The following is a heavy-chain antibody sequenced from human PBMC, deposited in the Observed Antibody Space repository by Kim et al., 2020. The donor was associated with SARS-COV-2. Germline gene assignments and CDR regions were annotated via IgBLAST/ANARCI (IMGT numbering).Heavy chain of an antibody. V-gene: IGHV3-30*02. J-gene: IGHJ4*02. Sequence: ADSVKGRFTISRDNSKNTLYLQMNSLRAEDTAVYYCAKDKRVAAAGALDYWGQGTLVTVSS. D-gene: IGHD6-13*01. CDR3: AKDKRVAAAGALDY.